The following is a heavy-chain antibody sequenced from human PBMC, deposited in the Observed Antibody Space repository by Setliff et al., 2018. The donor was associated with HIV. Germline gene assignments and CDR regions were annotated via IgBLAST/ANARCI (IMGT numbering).Heavy chain of an antibody. Sequence: GGSLRLSCAASGFTFSSYAMSWVRQAPGKGLEWVSTISTSGADTYYADSVKGRFTISRDNSRNTLYLHMNSLRPEDTAVYYCASDYYASGSYGHWGQGTQVTVSS. CDR2: ISTSGADT. J-gene: IGHJ4*02. D-gene: IGHD3-10*01. CDR3: ASDYYASGSYGH. CDR1: GFTFSSYA. V-gene: IGHV3-23*01.